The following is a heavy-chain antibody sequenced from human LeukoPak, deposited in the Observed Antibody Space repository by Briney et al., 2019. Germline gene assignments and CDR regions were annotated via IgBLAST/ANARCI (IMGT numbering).Heavy chain of an antibody. J-gene: IGHJ4*02. CDR1: GFTFSSYA. Sequence: GGSLRLSCAASGFTFSSYAVSWVRQAPGKGREWVSSISGSGGSTYSADSVKGRFTISRDNSKNTLYLQMNSLRAEDTALYYCAKDRSCTNDICHGDFDYWGQGTLVTVSS. CDR2: ISGSGGST. CDR3: AKDRSCTNDICHGDFDY. D-gene: IGHD2-8*01. V-gene: IGHV3-23*01.